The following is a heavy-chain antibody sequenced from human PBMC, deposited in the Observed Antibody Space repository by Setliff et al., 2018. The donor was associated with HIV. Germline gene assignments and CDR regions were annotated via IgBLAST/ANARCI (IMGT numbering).Heavy chain of an antibody. CDR3: AREGVGYNPFYYYGMDV. CDR2: IYYSGST. CDR1: GGSISSSSYY. J-gene: IGHJ6*02. V-gene: IGHV4-39*07. D-gene: IGHD5-12*01. Sequence: SETLSLTCTVSGGSISSSSYYWGWIRQPPGKGLEWIGGIYYSGSTYYNPSLKSRLTISLDTSKNQFSLKLSSVTAADTAVYFCAREGVGYNPFYYYGMDVWGQGTTVTVSS.